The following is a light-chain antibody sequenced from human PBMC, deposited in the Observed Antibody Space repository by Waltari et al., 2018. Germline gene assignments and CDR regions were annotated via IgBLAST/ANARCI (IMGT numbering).Light chain of an antibody. CDR2: DVS. CDR3: SSYTSGSTGV. Sequence: QSALTQPASVSESPGQSITISCTGTSSDVGGYNYVSWYQQHLGKAPQLMIYDVSKRPAGVSKRFSGSKSGNRASLTIAGLQAEEEADYYCSSYTSGSTGVFGGGTKLTVL. J-gene: IGLJ3*02. CDR1: SSDVGGYNY. V-gene: IGLV2-14*01.